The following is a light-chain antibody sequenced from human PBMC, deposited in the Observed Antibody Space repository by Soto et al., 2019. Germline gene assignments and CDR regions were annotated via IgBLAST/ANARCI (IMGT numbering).Light chain of an antibody. CDR2: EVS. CDR1: SSDVGTYNY. V-gene: IGLV2-23*02. CDR3: CSFADTFTYV. J-gene: IGLJ1*01. Sequence: QSALTQPASVSGSPGQSITSSCTGTSSDVGTYNYVSWYQQHPGKAPKLMIYEVSNRPSGVSNRFSGSKSGNTASLTISGLQTEDEADYYCCSFADTFTYVFGTGTKVTVL.